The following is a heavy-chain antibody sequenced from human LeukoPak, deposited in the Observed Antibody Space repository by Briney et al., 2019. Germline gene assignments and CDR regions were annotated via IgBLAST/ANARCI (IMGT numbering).Heavy chain of an antibody. D-gene: IGHD4-17*01. CDR1: GGSISSYY. V-gene: IGHV4-59*01. CDR2: IYYSGST. Sequence: PSETLSLTCTVSGGSISSYYWSWIRQPPGKGLEWIGYIYYSGSTNHNPSLKSRVTISVDTSKNQFSLKLSSVTAADTAVYYCARAVLSYGDYAFDYWGQGTLVTVSS. CDR3: ARAVLSYGDYAFDY. J-gene: IGHJ4*02.